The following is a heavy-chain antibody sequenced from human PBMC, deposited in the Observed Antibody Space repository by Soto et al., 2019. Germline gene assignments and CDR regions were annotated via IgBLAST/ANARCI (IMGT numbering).Heavy chain of an antibody. Sequence: QAQLVESGGGVVQPGRSLRLSCAASGFTFSSYAMHWVRQAPGKGLEWVAVVSHDGKTEYHAASVKGRFTISRDTSANILSLQMNSLRDEDTAVYYCGREPYISGHYSGGCEVWGQGTMVTVSS. J-gene: IGHJ3*01. CDR3: GREPYISGHYSGGCEV. D-gene: IGHD3-22*01. CDR2: VSHDGKTE. V-gene: IGHV3-30*04. CDR1: GFTFSSYA.